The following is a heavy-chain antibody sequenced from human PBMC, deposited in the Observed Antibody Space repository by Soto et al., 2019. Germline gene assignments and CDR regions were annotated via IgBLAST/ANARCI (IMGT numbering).Heavy chain of an antibody. D-gene: IGHD5-18*01. Sequence: LRLSCAASGFTFSSYAMSWVRQAPGKGLEWVSAISGSGGSTYYADSVKGRFTISRDNSKNTLYLQMNSLRAEDTAVYYCAKDQSSGYSYGAFDYWGQGTLVTVSS. CDR3: AKDQSSGYSYGAFDY. CDR2: ISGSGGST. CDR1: GFTFSSYA. V-gene: IGHV3-23*01. J-gene: IGHJ4*02.